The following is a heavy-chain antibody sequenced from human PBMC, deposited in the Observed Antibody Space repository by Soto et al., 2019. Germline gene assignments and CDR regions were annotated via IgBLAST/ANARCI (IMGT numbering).Heavy chain of an antibody. CDR3: ARTSYDSSGTAADP. Sequence: QVQLQESGPGLVKPSQTLSLTCTASGGSISGGNYYWSWIRQHPGKGLEWIGYIYYSGSTYYNPSLKSRVTISVDTSKNQFSLKLSSVTAADTAVYYCARTSYDSSGTAADPWGQGTLVTVSS. CDR2: IYYSGST. D-gene: IGHD3-22*01. V-gene: IGHV4-31*03. CDR1: GGSISGGNYY. J-gene: IGHJ5*02.